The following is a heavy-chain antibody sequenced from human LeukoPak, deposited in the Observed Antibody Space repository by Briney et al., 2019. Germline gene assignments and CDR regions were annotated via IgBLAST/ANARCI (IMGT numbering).Heavy chain of an antibody. V-gene: IGHV1-18*01. D-gene: IGHD1-26*01. CDR3: ARGRIVGATPSYYYGMDV. CDR1: GYTFTSYG. Sequence: ASVKVSCKASGYTFTSYGISWVRRAPGQGLEWMGWISAYNGNTNYAQKLQGRVTVTTDTSTSTAYMELRSLRSDDTAVYYCARGRIVGATPSYYYGMDVWGQGTTVTVSS. CDR2: ISAYNGNT. J-gene: IGHJ6*02.